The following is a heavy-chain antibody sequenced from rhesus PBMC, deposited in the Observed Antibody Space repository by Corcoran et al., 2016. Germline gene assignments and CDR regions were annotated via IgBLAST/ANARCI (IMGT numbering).Heavy chain of an antibody. CDR1: GYSISSGYG. CDR3: ASGSGWSLDY. V-gene: IGHV4-127*01. CDR2: IGGSSGST. J-gene: IGHJ4*01. D-gene: IGHD6S26*01. Sequence: QVQLQESGPGLVKPSETLSLTCAVSGYSISSGYGWSWIRQPPGKVLEWIGYIGGSSGSTNYNPSLKSRVTISKDTSKNQFSLKLSSVTAADTAVYYCASGSGWSLDYWGQGVLVTVSS.